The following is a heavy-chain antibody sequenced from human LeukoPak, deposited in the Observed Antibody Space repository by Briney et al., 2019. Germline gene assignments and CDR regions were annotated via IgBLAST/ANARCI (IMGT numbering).Heavy chain of an antibody. CDR3: ARDRAADIVATGEDY. CDR2: ISGSGGGT. D-gene: IGHD5-12*01. Sequence: PGGSLRLSCAASGFTFSSYAMSWVRQAPGKGLEWVSAISGSGGGTYYADSVKGRFTISRDNSRNTLYLQMNSLRGEDTAVYYCARDRAADIVATGEDYWGQGTLVTVSS. CDR1: GFTFSSYA. J-gene: IGHJ4*02. V-gene: IGHV3-23*01.